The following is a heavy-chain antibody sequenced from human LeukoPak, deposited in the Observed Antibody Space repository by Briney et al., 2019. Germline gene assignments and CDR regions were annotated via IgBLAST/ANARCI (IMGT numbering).Heavy chain of an antibody. CDR2: IYRGGDT. Sequence: PGGSLRLSCAASGLTVGSKYMGWVRQAPGKGLEWVSVIYRGGDTYYADSVRGRFTVSRDISQNTLYLQMNRLRVEDTAVYYCATRPDDNDFPYFDFWDQGTLVLVSS. CDR1: GLTVGSKY. D-gene: IGHD3-3*01. V-gene: IGHV3-66*01. J-gene: IGHJ4*02. CDR3: ATRPDDNDFPYFDF.